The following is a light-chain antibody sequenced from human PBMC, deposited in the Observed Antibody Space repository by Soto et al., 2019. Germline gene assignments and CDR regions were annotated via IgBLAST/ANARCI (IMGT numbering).Light chain of an antibody. J-gene: IGLJ1*01. Sequence: QSALTQPASVSGSPGQSITISCTGTSSDVGGYNYVSWYQQHPGKAPKLMIYDVSNRPSGVSNRFSGSKSGNTASLTISGLQAEDEADYYCSSYTSSSPDVFGTGTKLNVL. CDR2: DVS. V-gene: IGLV2-14*01. CDR1: SSDVGGYNY. CDR3: SSYTSSSPDV.